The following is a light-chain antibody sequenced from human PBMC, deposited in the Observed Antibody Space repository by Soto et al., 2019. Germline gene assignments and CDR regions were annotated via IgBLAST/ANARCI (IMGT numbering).Light chain of an antibody. CDR2: GAS. J-gene: IGKJ2*01. CDR3: QQYDSSPPVYT. V-gene: IGKV3-20*01. Sequence: ENVLTQSPGTLSLSPGERATLSCRASQSVSSNFLAWYQQKPGQAPRLLIYGASSSATGIPDRFSGSGSGTAFTLTISRLEPEDFAVYYCQQYDSSPPVYTFGQGTRVEIK. CDR1: QSVSSNF.